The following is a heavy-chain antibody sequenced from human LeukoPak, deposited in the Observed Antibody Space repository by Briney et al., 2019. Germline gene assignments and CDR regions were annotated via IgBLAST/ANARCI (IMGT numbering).Heavy chain of an antibody. V-gene: IGHV7-4-1*02. D-gene: IGHD5-18*01. CDR2: INTNTGNP. Sequence: ASVKVSCKASGYTFTGYYMHWVRQAPGQGLEWMGWINTNTGNPTYAQGFTGRFVFSLDTSVSTAYLQISSLKAEDTAVYYCARDSGYSYDTYYYMDVWGKGTTVTVSS. J-gene: IGHJ6*03. CDR3: ARDSGYSYDTYYYMDV. CDR1: GYTFTGYY.